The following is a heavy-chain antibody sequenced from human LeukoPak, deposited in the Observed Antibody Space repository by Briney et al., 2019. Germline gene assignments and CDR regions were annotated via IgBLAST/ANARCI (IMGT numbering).Heavy chain of an antibody. J-gene: IGHJ4*02. Sequence: GGSLRLSCAASGFSFSTYGMHWVRHAPGKGLEWVAVTSHDGSNIFYADSVKGRFTISRDNSKNTLSLQMNSLRAEDTAVYYCAKDLLESSGTFSKGLDYWGQGTLVTVSS. V-gene: IGHV3-30*18. CDR3: AKDLLESSGTFSKGLDY. CDR1: GFSFSTYG. CDR2: TSHDGSNI. D-gene: IGHD3-10*01.